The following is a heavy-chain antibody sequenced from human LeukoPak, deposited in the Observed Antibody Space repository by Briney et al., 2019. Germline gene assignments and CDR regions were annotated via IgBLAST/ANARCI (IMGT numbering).Heavy chain of an antibody. CDR2: IFHSGIA. CDR3: GRAGFGTAYNRFYYYMDV. J-gene: IGHJ6*03. V-gene: IGHV4-38-2*01. CDR1: NYPITSDYY. D-gene: IGHD3-16*01. Sequence: SETLSLTCAVSNYPITSDYYWVWIRQPPGQGLEWFGQIFHSGIAHYNPSLKSRVTMSVDTSRSQFSVNLNSVTAADTAVYYCGRAGFGTAYNRFYYYMDVWGKGTTVTVSS.